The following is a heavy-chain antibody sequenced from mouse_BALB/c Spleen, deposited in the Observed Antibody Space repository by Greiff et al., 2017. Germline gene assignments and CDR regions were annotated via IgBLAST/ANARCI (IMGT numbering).Heavy chain of an antibody. J-gene: IGHJ3*01. CDR1: GYTFTDYW. Sequence: VQLQQPGAELVMPGASVKMSCKASGYTFTDYWMHWVKQRPGQGLEWIGAIDTSDSYTSYNQKFKGKATLTVDKSSSTAYMHLNSLTSEDSAVYYCARGGYGNSWFAYWGQGTLVTVSA. CDR3: ARGGYGNSWFAY. V-gene: IGHV1-69*01. D-gene: IGHD2-10*02. CDR2: IDTSDSYT.